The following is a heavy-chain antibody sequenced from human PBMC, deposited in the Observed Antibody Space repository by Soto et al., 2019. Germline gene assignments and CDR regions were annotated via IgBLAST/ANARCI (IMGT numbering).Heavy chain of an antibody. CDR2: IKQDGSDK. Sequence: EVQLVESGGGLVQPGGSLRLSCAASGFTFRSYWMSWVRQAPGKGLEWVASIKQDGSDKYYVESVKGRFTISRDNAENSVNLLMNTLRAEDTAVYYCARDKNVSDFFGADDAFDIWGQGTMVTVSS. J-gene: IGHJ3*02. CDR1: GFTFRSYW. V-gene: IGHV3-7*05. D-gene: IGHD3-3*01. CDR3: ARDKNVSDFFGADDAFDI.